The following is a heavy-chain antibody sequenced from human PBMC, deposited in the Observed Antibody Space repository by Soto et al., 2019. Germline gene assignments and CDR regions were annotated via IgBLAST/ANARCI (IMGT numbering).Heavy chain of an antibody. J-gene: IGHJ4*02. CDR3: ARGPGIAVACSDY. D-gene: IGHD6-19*01. CDR1: GGSISSSNW. V-gene: IGHV4-4*02. Sequence: QVQLQESGPGLVKPSGTLSLTCAVSGGSISSSNWWSWVRQPPGKGLEWIGEIYHSGSTNYNPSLKSRVTMSVDKSKNQCSLKRSSVTAADTAVYYCARGPGIAVACSDYWGEGTLVTVSS. CDR2: IYHSGST.